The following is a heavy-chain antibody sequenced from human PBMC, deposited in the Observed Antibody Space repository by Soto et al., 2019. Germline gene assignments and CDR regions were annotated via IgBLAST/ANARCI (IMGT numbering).Heavy chain of an antibody. CDR1: GDSVYSNTDA. J-gene: IGHJ5*02. D-gene: IGHD6-25*01. CDR2: TYYRSNWRH. Sequence: SQTLSLTCAISGDSVYSNTDAWNWIRSSPSRGLEWLGRTYYRSNWRHDYAVSVKSRITVNPDTSKNHFSLQLNSVTPDDTAVYFFVRGRPRSGIDLWDPGTLVTV. V-gene: IGHV6-1*01. CDR3: VRGRPRSGIDL.